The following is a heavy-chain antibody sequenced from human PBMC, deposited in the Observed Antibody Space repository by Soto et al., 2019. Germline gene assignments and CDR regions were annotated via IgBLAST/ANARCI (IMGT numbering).Heavy chain of an antibody. Sequence: QVQLQESGPGLVKPSGTLSLTCAVSGGSISSSNWWSGVRQPPGKGLEWIGEIEHSGGTNYNPSLKGRVTISVDKSKNQFSLKLSSVTAADTAVYYCARGPGWLGHRSYYFDYWGQGTLVTVSS. D-gene: IGHD6-19*01. CDR2: IEHSGGT. CDR1: GGSISSSNW. CDR3: ARGPGWLGHRSYYFDY. V-gene: IGHV4-4*02. J-gene: IGHJ4*02.